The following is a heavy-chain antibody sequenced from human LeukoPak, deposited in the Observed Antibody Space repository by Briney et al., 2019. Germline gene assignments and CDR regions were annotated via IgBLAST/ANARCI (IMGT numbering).Heavy chain of an antibody. V-gene: IGHV3-23*01. D-gene: IGHD1-26*01. CDR3: AKVRGGSYLEIDY. CDR2: ISGSGGST. J-gene: IGHJ4*02. CDR1: GFTFASYA. Sequence: PGGSLRLSCAASGFTFASYAMNWVRQAPGKGLEWVSVISGSGGSTDYADSVKGRFTISRDNSENRLYLQMNSLRAEDSAVYYCAKVRGGSYLEIDYWGQGTLVTVST.